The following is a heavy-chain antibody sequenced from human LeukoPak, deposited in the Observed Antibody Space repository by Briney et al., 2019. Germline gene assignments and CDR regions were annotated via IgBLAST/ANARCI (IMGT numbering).Heavy chain of an antibody. D-gene: IGHD1-14*01. CDR1: GYTFTIYY. Sequence: ASVKVSCKASGYTFTIYYMHWVRPAPGQGLEWMGIINPSGGSTSYAQKFQGRVTMTRDMSTSTVYMELSSLGSEDTAGHYCARDLGGITGITFDHWGQGTLVTVSS. CDR2: INPSGGST. V-gene: IGHV1-46*01. J-gene: IGHJ4*01. CDR3: ARDLGGITGITFDH.